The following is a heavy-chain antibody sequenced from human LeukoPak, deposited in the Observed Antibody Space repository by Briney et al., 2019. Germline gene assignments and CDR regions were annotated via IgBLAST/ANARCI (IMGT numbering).Heavy chain of an antibody. CDR2: ISSSSTGTM. Sequence: GGSLRLSCAASGFPFNTYSMNWVRQAPGKGLEWVSYISSSSTGTMYYADSVKGRFTISRDNAKNSLYLQMNSLRAEDTAVYYCAARTPSGNYPSHDYWGQGTLVTVSS. D-gene: IGHD3-10*01. J-gene: IGHJ4*02. V-gene: IGHV3-48*01. CDR1: GFPFNTYS. CDR3: AARTPSGNYPSHDY.